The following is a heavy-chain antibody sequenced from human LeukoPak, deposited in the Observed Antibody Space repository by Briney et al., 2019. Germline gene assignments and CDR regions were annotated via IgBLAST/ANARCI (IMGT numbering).Heavy chain of an antibody. CDR3: ARERRYCSSTSCFYYYYGMDV. Sequence: ASVKVSCKASGGTFSSYAISWVRQAPGQGLEWMGGIIPIFGTANYAQKFQGRVTITADKSTSTAYMELSGLRSEDTAVYYCARERRYCSSTSCFYYYYGMDVWGKGTTVTVSS. J-gene: IGHJ6*04. V-gene: IGHV1-69*06. D-gene: IGHD2-2*01. CDR2: IIPIFGTA. CDR1: GGTFSSYA.